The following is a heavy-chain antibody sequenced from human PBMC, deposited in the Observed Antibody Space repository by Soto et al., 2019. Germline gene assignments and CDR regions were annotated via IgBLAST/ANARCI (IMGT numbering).Heavy chain of an antibody. CDR1: GGSVSDYSHY. CDR2: VYDTEST. J-gene: IGHJ5*02. CDR3: ARTGVLTGSASGLDP. Sequence: SETLSLTCSVSGGSVSDYSHYWTWIRQPPGKGLEWIGYVYDTESTSYNPSLQGRVTISVDRSQNQFSLRLTSVTAADTAVYFCARTGVLTGSASGLDPWGQGTLVTVSS. V-gene: IGHV4-61*01. D-gene: IGHD3-9*01.